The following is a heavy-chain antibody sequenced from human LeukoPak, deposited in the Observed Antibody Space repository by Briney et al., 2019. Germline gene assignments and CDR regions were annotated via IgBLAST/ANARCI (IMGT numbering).Heavy chain of an antibody. J-gene: IGHJ4*02. D-gene: IGHD5-12*01. CDR1: GFTFSSYE. CDR2: ISSSGSTI. V-gene: IGHV3-48*03. Sequence: GGSLRLSCAASGFTFSSYEMNWVRQAPGEGLEWVSYISSSGSTIYYADSVKGRFTISRDNAKNSLYLQMNSLRAEDTAVYYCTSGYDSIDYWGQGTLVTVSS. CDR3: TSGYDSIDY.